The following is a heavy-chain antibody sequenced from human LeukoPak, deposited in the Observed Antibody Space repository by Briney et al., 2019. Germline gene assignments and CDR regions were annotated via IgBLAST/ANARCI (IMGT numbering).Heavy chain of an antibody. Sequence: SVKVSCTASGVTFSSYAISWVRHAPGQGLEWMGRIIPIFGTANYAQKFQGRVTITTDESTSTAYMELSSLRSEDTAVYYCARDAGRDGYNLSDYWGQGTLVTVSS. CDR2: IIPIFGTA. J-gene: IGHJ4*02. D-gene: IGHD5-24*01. CDR1: GVTFSSYA. CDR3: ARDAGRDGYNLSDY. V-gene: IGHV1-69*05.